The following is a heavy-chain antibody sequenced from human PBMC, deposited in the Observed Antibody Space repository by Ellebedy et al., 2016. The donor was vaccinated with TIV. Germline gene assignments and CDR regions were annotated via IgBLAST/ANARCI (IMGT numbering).Heavy chain of an antibody. D-gene: IGHD5-24*01. CDR2: INHSGST. Sequence: SETLSLTCAVYGGSFSGYYWSWIRQPPGKGLEWIGEINHSGSTNYNPSLKSRVTISVDTSKNQFSLKLSSVTAADTAVYYCARGRRDGYNSREDFDYWGQGTLVTVSS. V-gene: IGHV4-34*01. J-gene: IGHJ4*02. CDR3: ARGRRDGYNSREDFDY. CDR1: GGSFSGYY.